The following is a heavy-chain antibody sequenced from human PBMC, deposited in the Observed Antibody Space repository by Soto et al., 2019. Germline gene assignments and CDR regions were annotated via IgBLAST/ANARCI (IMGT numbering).Heavy chain of an antibody. CDR3: ARVRFEQQMSHCDY. J-gene: IGHJ4*02. CDR2: TYYRSKWYD. D-gene: IGHD6-13*01. CDR1: GDSVSSKSVA. V-gene: IGHV6-1*01. Sequence: QVQLQQSGPGLVKPSQTLSLTCAIFGDSVSSKSVAWNWIRQSPSRGIEWLGRTYYRSKWYDDYAVSVKSRITINPDTSKNQFSLQLNSVTPEDTAVYYCARVRFEQQMSHCDYWGQGILVTVSS.